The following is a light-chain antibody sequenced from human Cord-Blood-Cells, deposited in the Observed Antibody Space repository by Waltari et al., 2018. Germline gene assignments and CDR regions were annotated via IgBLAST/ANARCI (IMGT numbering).Light chain of an antibody. J-gene: IGLJ3*02. V-gene: IGLV2-14*01. CDR1: SSDVGGYNY. Sequence: QSALTQPASVSGSPGQSLTISCTGTSSDVGGYNYVSWYQQPPGKAPTLMIYDVSKRPSGVSNRFSGSKSGNTASLTISGLQAEDEADYYCSSYTSSSTWVFGGGTKLTVL. CDR3: SSYTSSSTWV. CDR2: DVS.